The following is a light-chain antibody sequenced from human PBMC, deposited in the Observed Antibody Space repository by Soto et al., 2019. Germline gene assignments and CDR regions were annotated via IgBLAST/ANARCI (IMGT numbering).Light chain of an antibody. CDR2: GAS. Sequence: EIVMTQSPATLSVSPGERATLSCRASQSVSSNLAWYQQKPGQAPRLLIYGASTRATGITARFSGSGSGTEVTLTISSLQSEDFAVYYCQQYNNWPYTFGQGTKLEIK. CDR3: QQYNNWPYT. J-gene: IGKJ2*01. CDR1: QSVSSN. V-gene: IGKV3-15*01.